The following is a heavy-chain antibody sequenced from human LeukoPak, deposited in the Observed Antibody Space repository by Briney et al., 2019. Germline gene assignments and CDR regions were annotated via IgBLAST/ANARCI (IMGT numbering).Heavy chain of an antibody. D-gene: IGHD4-17*01. CDR3: ARGHDYGDYGGFDAFDI. CDR1: GGSISSGGYY. Sequence: SQTLSLTCTVSGGSISSGGYYWSWIRQPPGKGLEWIGYIYYSGSTNYNPSLKSRVTISVDTSKNQFSLKLTSVTAADTAVYYCARGHDYGDYGGFDAFDIWGQGTMVTVSS. J-gene: IGHJ3*02. V-gene: IGHV4-61*08. CDR2: IYYSGST.